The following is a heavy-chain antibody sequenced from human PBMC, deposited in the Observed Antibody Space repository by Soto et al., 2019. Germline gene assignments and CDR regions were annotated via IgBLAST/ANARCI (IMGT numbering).Heavy chain of an antibody. CDR2: ISYDGSNK. CDR3: AKDRRIGILGELSFALDY. J-gene: IGHJ4*02. D-gene: IGHD3-16*02. CDR1: GFTFSSYG. Sequence: PGGSLRLSCAASGFTFSSYGMHWVRQAPGKGLEWVAVISYDGSNKYYADSVKGRFTISRDNSKNTLYLQMNSLRAEDTAVYYCAKDRRIGILGELSFALDYWGQGTLVTVPQ. V-gene: IGHV3-30*18.